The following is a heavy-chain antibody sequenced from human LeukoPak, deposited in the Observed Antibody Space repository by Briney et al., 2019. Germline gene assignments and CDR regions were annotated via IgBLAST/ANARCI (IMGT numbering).Heavy chain of an antibody. CDR2: INHSGST. J-gene: IGHJ6*04. V-gene: IGHV4-34*01. CDR3: ARGGDGQYYYYGMDV. Sequence: SETLSLTCAVYGGSFSGYYWSWIRQPPGKGLEWIGEINHSGSTNYNPSLKSRVTISVDTSKNQFSLKLSSATAADTAVYYCARGGDGQYYYYGMDVWGKGTTVTVSS. D-gene: IGHD4-17*01. CDR1: GGSFSGYY.